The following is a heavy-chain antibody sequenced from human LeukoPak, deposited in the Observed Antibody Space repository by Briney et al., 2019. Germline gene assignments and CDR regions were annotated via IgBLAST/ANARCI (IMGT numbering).Heavy chain of an antibody. D-gene: IGHD3-10*01. V-gene: IGHV4-30-2*01. CDR3: ARDSGKCFDY. CDR2: IYHSGST. J-gene: IGHJ4*02. Sequence: EWIGYIYHSGSTYYNPSLKSRVTISVDRSKNQFSLKLSSVTAADTAVYYCARDSGKCFDYWGQGTLVTVSS.